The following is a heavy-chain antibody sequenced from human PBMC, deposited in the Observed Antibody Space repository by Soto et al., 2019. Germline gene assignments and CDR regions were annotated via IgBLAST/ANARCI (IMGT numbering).Heavy chain of an antibody. Sequence: GGSLRLSCSASGFTFSSYAMHWVRQAPGKGLEYASAISSNGGSTYYADSVKGRFTISRDNSKNTLYLQMSSLRAEDTAVYYCVKASGYYDSSGSHDAFDIWGQGTMVTVSS. CDR2: ISSNGGST. D-gene: IGHD3-22*01. V-gene: IGHV3-64D*08. CDR1: GFTFSSYA. CDR3: VKASGYYDSSGSHDAFDI. J-gene: IGHJ3*02.